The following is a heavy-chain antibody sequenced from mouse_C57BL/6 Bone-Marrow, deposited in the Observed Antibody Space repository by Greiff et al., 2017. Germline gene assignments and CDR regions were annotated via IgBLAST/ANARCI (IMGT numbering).Heavy chain of an antibody. J-gene: IGHJ2*01. CDR2: IVPGSGST. CDR1: GYTFTGYW. D-gene: IGHD2-1*01. CDR3: ARESRSTMDFY. V-gene: IGHV1-9*01. Sequence: QVQLKQSGAELMKPSASVKLSCKATGYTFTGYWIEWVKQRPGHGLEWIGEIVPGSGSTNYNEKFKGKATFTADTSSNPAYMQLSSLTTEDSAIYYCARESRSTMDFYWGQGTTLTVSS.